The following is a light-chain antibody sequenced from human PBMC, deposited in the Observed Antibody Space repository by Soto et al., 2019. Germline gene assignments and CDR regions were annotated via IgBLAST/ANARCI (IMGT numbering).Light chain of an antibody. V-gene: IGLV2-14*01. CDR3: SSYTRSSTVV. Sequence: QSALTQPASVSGSPGQSITISCTGTSSDVGGYNYVSWYQQHPGEAPKLMVYDVSYRPSGVSNRFSGSKSGNTASLTISGLQAEDEADYYCSSYTRSSTVVFGGGTQLTVL. CDR1: SSDVGGYNY. J-gene: IGLJ2*01. CDR2: DVS.